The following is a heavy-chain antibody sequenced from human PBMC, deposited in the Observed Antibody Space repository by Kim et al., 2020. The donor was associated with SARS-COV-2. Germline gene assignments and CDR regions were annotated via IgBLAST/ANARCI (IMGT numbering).Heavy chain of an antibody. CDR2: ISGSGGST. V-gene: IGHV3-23*01. Sequence: GGSLRLSCAASGFTFSSYAMSWVRQAPGKGLEWVSAISGSGGSTYYADSVKGRFTISRDNSKNTLYLQMNSLRAEDTAVYYCAKDIAVAGLPNWFDPWGQGTLVTVSS. CDR1: GFTFSSYA. J-gene: IGHJ5*02. CDR3: AKDIAVAGLPNWFDP. D-gene: IGHD6-19*01.